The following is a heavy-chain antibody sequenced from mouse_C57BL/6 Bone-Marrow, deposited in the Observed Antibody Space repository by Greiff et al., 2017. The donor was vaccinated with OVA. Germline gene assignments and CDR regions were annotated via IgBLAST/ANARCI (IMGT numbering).Heavy chain of an antibody. Sequence: EVQGVESGGGLVKPGGSLKLSCAASGFTFSDYGMHWVRQAPEKGLEWVAYISSGSSTIYYADTVKGRFTLSRDNATNTLFLQMTSLRSEDTAMDYCARRGDVGNWYFDVWGTGTTVTVSS. CDR1: GFTFSDYG. J-gene: IGHJ1*03. CDR2: ISSGSSTI. V-gene: IGHV5-17*01. CDR3: ARRGDVGNWYFDV. D-gene: IGHD3-3*01.